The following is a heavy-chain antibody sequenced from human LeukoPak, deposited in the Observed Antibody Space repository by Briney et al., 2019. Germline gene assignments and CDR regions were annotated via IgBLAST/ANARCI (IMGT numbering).Heavy chain of an antibody. CDR2: INQDGSKK. J-gene: IGHJ4*02. V-gene: IGHV3-7*01. Sequence: GGSLRLSCIASRFTFSNYWMSWVRQAPGKGLEWVANINQDGSKKPYADSMKGRFTISRDNAKESLYLQLNSLRADDTAVYYCAKWGPHCVGDYCPALDSWGQGTLVTVSS. CDR3: AKWGPHCVGDYCPALDS. D-gene: IGHD2-21*02. CDR1: RFTFSNYW.